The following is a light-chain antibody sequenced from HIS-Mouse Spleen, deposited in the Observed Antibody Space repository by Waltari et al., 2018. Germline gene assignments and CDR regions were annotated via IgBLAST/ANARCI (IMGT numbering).Light chain of an antibody. V-gene: IGLV2-11*01. CDR3: CSYAGSYTGV. CDR2: DVS. Sequence: QSALTQPRPVSGSPGQSVTIPCTGTSSDVGGYNYVSWYQQSPGKAPTLMIYDVSERPSGVPDRFSGSKSGNTASLTISGLQAEDEADYYCCSYAGSYTGVFGTGTKVTVL. J-gene: IGLJ1*01. CDR1: SSDVGGYNY.